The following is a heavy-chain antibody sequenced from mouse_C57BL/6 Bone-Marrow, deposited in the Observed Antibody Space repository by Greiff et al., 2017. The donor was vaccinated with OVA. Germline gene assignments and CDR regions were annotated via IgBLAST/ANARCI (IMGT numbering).Heavy chain of an antibody. J-gene: IGHJ4*01. Sequence: EVQVVESGPGLVKPSQSLSLTCSVTGYSITSGYYWNWIRQFPGNKLEWMGYISYDGSNNYNPSLKNRISITRDTSKNQFFLKLNSVTTEDTATYYCERAMDYWGQGTSVTVSS. CDR1: GYSITSGYY. V-gene: IGHV3-6*01. CDR2: ISYDGSN. CDR3: ERAMDY.